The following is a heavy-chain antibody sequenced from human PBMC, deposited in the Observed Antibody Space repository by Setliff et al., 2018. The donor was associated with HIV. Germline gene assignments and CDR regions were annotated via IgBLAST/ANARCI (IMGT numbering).Heavy chain of an antibody. Sequence: SETLSLTCAVSGVSTTNFYWSWIRQPPGKGLEWIGYLYNSGNTKYNPSLKSRVTISIDMSKTHLSLSLTSVTAADTALYYCALWGYSNAGGFDYWGRGTLVTSPQ. CDR1: GVSTTNFY. V-gene: IGHV4-59*08. D-gene: IGHD5-12*01. J-gene: IGHJ4*02. CDR2: LYNSGNT. CDR3: ALWGYSNAGGFDY.